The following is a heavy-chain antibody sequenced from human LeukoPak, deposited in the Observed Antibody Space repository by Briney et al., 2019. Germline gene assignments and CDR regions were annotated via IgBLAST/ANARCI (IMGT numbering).Heavy chain of an antibody. D-gene: IGHD1-26*01. CDR2: IYYSEST. CDR3: ARVGSGSYSI. J-gene: IGHJ4*02. CDR1: GGSISSYY. Sequence: SETLSLTCTVSGGSISSYYWSWIRQPPGKGLECIGYIYYSESTNYNPSRKSRVTISVDTSTSQFYLKLSSLTAADTAVYYCARVGSGSYSIWGQGTLVTVSS. V-gene: IGHV4-59*01.